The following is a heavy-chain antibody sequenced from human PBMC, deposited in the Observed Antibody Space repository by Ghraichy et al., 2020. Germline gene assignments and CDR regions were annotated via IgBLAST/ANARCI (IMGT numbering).Heavy chain of an antibody. CDR1: GGSISSSNYY. J-gene: IGHJ2*01. CDR3: AGSLAAIRYFDL. D-gene: IGHD3-9*01. CDR2: IHHSGST. V-gene: IGHV4-39*01. Sequence: SETLSLTCTVSGGSISSSNYYWGWIRQPPGKGLEWIGSIHHSGSTYYNPSLASRVTISVDKSKNQFSLQLTSVPAADTAVYYCAGSLAAIRYFDLWGRGTLVTVSP.